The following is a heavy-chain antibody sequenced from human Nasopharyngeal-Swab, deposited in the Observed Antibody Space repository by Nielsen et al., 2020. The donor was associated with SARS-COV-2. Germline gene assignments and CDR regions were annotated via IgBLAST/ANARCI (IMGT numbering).Heavy chain of an antibody. CDR2: IYYSGST. J-gene: IGHJ3*02. CDR1: GGSASSGSYY. V-gene: IGHV4-61*01. Sequence: SELLSLTCTVSGGSASSGSYYWSWIRQPPGKGLEWIGYIYYSGSTNYNPSLKSRVTISVDTSKNQFSLKLSSVTAADTAVYYCARDPLVPAASDAFDIWGQGTMVTVSS. D-gene: IGHD2-2*01. CDR3: ARDPLVPAASDAFDI.